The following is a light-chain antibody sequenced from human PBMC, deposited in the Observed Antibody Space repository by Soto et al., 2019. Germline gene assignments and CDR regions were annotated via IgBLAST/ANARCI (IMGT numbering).Light chain of an antibody. CDR3: QQRHMWHIT. V-gene: IGKV3-11*01. Sequence: EVVLTQSPVTLSLSPGERATLSCRASQSFRGLLAWYQQKPGQAPRLLIYDAYNRATGIPPRFSGSGSGTDFTLTNSSLEPEDSAVYYCQQRHMWHITFGQGTRLEIK. J-gene: IGKJ5*01. CDR1: QSFRGL. CDR2: DAY.